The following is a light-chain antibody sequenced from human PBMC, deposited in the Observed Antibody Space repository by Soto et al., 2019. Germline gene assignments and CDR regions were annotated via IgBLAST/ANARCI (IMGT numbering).Light chain of an antibody. CDR3: QSYDSSLSGYV. CDR1: SSNIGAGYD. CDR2: GNS. J-gene: IGLJ1*01. V-gene: IGLV1-40*01. Sequence: QAVVTQPPSVSGAPGQRVTISCTGSSSNIGAGYDVHWYQQLPGTAPKLLISGNSNRPSGVPDRFSGSKSGTSASLAITGLQAEDEADYYFQSYDSSLSGYVFGTGTKLTVL.